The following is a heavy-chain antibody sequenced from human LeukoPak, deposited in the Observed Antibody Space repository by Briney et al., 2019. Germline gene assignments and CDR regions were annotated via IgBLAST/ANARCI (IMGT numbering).Heavy chain of an antibody. Sequence: ASVKVSCKASGGTFSSYAISWVRQAPGQGLEWMGRIIPILGIANYAQKLQGRVTMTTDTSTSTAYMELRSLRSDDTAVYYCARVDSSGWYFYYYYGMDVWGQGTTVTVSS. J-gene: IGHJ6*02. CDR1: GGTFSSYA. D-gene: IGHD6-19*01. V-gene: IGHV1-69*04. CDR3: ARVDSSGWYFYYYYGMDV. CDR2: IIPILGIA.